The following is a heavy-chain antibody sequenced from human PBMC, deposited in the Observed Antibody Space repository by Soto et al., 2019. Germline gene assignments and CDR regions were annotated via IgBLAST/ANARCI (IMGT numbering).Heavy chain of an antibody. CDR3: ARGPFYCDYVAEYFHH. Sequence: QVQLVESGGGVVQPGRSLRLSCAASGFTFSGYAMHWVRQAPGKGLEWVAVISYDGTNKYYADSVKGRFTISRDNSKNTLYLRMNSLRADDRTVYYCARGPFYCDYVAEYFHHWGQGTPVTVSS. V-gene: IGHV3-30-3*01. CDR2: ISYDGTNK. D-gene: IGHD4-17*01. J-gene: IGHJ1*01. CDR1: GFTFSGYA.